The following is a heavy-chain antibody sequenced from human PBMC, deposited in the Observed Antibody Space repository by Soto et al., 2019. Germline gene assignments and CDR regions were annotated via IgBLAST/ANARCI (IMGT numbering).Heavy chain of an antibody. CDR2: ISATGGGT. CDR1: GFKFSNYA. D-gene: IGHD3-16*01. J-gene: IGHJ4*02. Sequence: CAASGFKFSNYAMSWVRQAPGKGLEWVSLISATGGGTYYADSVKGRFTISRDNSHNTLYLQVHSLTAEDTAVYYCAKDRRAGGNSAFYFDFWGQGAQVTVSS. V-gene: IGHV3-23*01. CDR3: AKDRRAGGNSAFYFDF.